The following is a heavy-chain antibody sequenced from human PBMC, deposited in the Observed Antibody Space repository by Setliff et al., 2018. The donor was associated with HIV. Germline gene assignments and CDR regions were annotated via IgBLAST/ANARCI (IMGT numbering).Heavy chain of an antibody. CDR1: GFTFTNYA. CDR2: INAGDDNP. CDR3: ARLRVLQLLEWSNYYYYGLDV. Sequence: GASVKVSCKASGFTFTNYAIHWVRQAPGQRLGWLGWINAGDDNPKYSQRFQDRVTITRDTSASTAYMELSSLMSEDTAVYYCARLRVLQLLEWSNYYYYGLDVWGQGTTVTVSS. J-gene: IGHJ6*02. V-gene: IGHV1-3*01. D-gene: IGHD3-3*01.